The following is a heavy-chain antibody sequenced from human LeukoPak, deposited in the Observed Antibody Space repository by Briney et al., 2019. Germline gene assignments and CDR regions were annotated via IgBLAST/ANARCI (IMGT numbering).Heavy chain of an antibody. D-gene: IGHD3-22*01. CDR1: GGSFSGYY. V-gene: IGHV4-34*01. CDR2: INHSGST. Sequence: SETLSLTCAVYGGSFSGYYWSWIRQPPGKGLEWIGEINHSGSTNYNPSLKGRVTISVDTSKNQFSLKLSSVTAADTAVYYCARSPVITMKVREFINWFDPWGQGTLVTVSS. J-gene: IGHJ5*02. CDR3: ARSPVITMKVREFINWFDP.